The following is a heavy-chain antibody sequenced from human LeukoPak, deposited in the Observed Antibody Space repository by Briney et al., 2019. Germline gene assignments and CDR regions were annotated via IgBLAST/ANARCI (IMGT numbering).Heavy chain of an antibody. CDR1: GFTFSSYA. D-gene: IGHD6-19*01. V-gene: IGHV3-21*01. J-gene: IGHJ1*01. CDR3: ARQRIAVAGI. CDR2: ISSSSSYI. Sequence: GGSLRLSCAASGFTFSSYAMSWVRQAPGKGLEWVSSISSSSSYIYYADSVKGRFTISRDNAKNSLYLQMNSLRAEDTAVYYCARQRIAVAGIWGQGTLVTVSS.